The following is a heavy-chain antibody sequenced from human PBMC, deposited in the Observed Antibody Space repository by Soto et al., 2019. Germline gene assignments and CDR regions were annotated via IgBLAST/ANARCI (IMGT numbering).Heavy chain of an antibody. CDR3: ARGNHRWLQLWYFDL. Sequence: QVQLVQSGAEVKKPGSSVKVSCKASGGTFSNYPISWVRQAPGQGLEWMGGIIPIFGTVNYAQKFQGRVTITADESXXTAYMELSSLRSEDTAVYYCARGNHRWLQLWYFDLWGRGTLATVSS. V-gene: IGHV1-69*12. J-gene: IGHJ2*01. CDR1: GGTFSNYP. CDR2: IIPIFGTV. D-gene: IGHD5-12*01.